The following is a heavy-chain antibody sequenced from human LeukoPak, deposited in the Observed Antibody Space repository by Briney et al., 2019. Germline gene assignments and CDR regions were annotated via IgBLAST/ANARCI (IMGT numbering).Heavy chain of an antibody. CDR1: GFTFSTYN. CDR2: IDSSGSYI. CDR3: ARDHGMPSGYSGYGFKRSETGYYYGMDV. V-gene: IGHV3-21*01. J-gene: IGHJ6*02. D-gene: IGHD5-12*01. Sequence: GGSLRLSCAASGFTFSTYNMNWVRPAPGKGLEWVSSIDSSGSYIFYADSVRGRFTISRDNAKNSLYLQMNSLKAEDTAVYYCARDHGMPSGYSGYGFKRSETGYYYGMDVWGQGTTVTVSS.